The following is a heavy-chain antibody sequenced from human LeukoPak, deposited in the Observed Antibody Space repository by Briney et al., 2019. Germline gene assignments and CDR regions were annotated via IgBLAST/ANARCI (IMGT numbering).Heavy chain of an antibody. CDR2: ISGSVNST. CDR3: ARGRGGDYVPSRFDF. CDR1: GFTFSSYA. V-gene: IGHV3-23*01. Sequence: GGSLRLSCAASGFTFSSYAMSWVRQAPGKGLEWVSAISGSVNSTNYADSVKGRFTISRDNSENTVYLQMNSLRAEDTALYYCARGRGGDYVPSRFDFWGQGTLVTVSS. J-gene: IGHJ4*02. D-gene: IGHD4-17*01.